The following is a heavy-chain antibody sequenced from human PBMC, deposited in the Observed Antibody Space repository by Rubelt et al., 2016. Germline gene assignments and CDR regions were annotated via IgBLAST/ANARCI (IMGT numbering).Heavy chain of an antibody. CDR3: ARVLRDWNDASKVFDY. D-gene: IGHD1-1*01. Sequence: QVQLQQWGAGLLKPSETLSLTCAVYGGSFSGYYWSWIRQPPGKGLEWIGEINHSGSTNYNPSLRSRVTRSVDTSKNKFSLKLSSVTAADTAVDYCARVLRDWNDASKVFDYWGQGTLVTVSS. J-gene: IGHJ4*02. V-gene: IGHV4-34*01. CDR1: GGSFSGYY. CDR2: INHSGST.